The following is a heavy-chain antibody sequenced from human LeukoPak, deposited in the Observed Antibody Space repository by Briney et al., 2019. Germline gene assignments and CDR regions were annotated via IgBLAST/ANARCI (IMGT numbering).Heavy chain of an antibody. CDR1: GYTFTSYA. CDR3: AKDLGGVVIFMPHGNMDV. Sequence: GASVKVSCKASGYTFTSYAMHWVRQAPGQRLEWMGWINAGNGNTKYSQKFQGRVTITRDTSASTAYMELSSLRSEDTAVYYCAKDLGGVVIFMPHGNMDVWGKGTTVTVSS. J-gene: IGHJ6*03. CDR2: INAGNGNT. D-gene: IGHD3-3*01. V-gene: IGHV1-3*01.